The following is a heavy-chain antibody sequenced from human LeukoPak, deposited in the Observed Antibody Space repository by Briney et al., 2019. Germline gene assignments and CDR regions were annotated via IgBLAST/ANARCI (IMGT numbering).Heavy chain of an antibody. CDR3: ARRRWLQLGDDY. V-gene: IGHV5-51*01. CDR2: IYPGDSDT. CDR1: GYIFTTYW. D-gene: IGHD5-24*01. J-gene: IGHJ4*02. Sequence: LGESLRISCKASGYIFTTYWIGWVRQLPGKGLEWMGIIYPGDSDTRYSPSFQGQVTISADKSINTAYLQWSSLKASDTAMYYCARRRWLQLGDDYRGQGTLVTVSS.